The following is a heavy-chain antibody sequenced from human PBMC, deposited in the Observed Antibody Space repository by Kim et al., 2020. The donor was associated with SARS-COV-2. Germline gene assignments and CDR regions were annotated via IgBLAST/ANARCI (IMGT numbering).Heavy chain of an antibody. CDR3: ARRWEYQLLISPGYYYYGMDV. CDR1: GGTFSSYA. J-gene: IGHJ6*02. V-gene: IGHV1-69*13. D-gene: IGHD2-2*01. Sequence: SVKVSCKASGGTFSSYAISWVRQAPGQGLEWMGGIIPIFGTANYAQKFQGRVTITADESTSTAYMELSSLRSEDTAVYYCARRWEYQLLISPGYYYYGMDVWGQGTTVTVSS. CDR2: IIPIFGTA.